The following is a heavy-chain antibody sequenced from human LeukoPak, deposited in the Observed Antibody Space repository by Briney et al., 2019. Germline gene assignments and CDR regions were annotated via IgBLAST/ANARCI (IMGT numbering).Heavy chain of an antibody. D-gene: IGHD3-9*01. CDR1: GFTFSSYG. V-gene: IGHV3-30*03. CDR3: ARLPNKDNFDWLFQAYFDY. CDR2: ISYDGGST. Sequence: PGGSLRLSCAASGFTFSSYGMHWVRQAPGKGLEWVAVISYDGGSTYHADSVKGRFTISRDNAKNSLYLQMNSLRAEDTAVYYCARLPNKDNFDWLFQAYFDYWGQGTLVTVSS. J-gene: IGHJ4*02.